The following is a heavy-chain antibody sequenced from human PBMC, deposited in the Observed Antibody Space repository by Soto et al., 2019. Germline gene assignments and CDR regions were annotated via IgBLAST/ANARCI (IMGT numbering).Heavy chain of an antibody. D-gene: IGHD3-3*01. CDR3: AREHDFWSGYGMDV. Sequence: GGSLRLSCAASGFTVSSNYMSWVRQAPGKGLEWVSVIYSGGSTYYADSVKGRFTISRDKSKNTLYLQMNSLRAEDTAAYYCAREHDFWSGYGMDVWGQGTTVTVSS. CDR2: IYSGGST. J-gene: IGHJ6*02. CDR1: GFTVSSNY. V-gene: IGHV3-53*01.